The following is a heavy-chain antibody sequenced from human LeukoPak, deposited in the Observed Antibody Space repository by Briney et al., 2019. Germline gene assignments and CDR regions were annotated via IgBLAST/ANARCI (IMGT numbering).Heavy chain of an antibody. D-gene: IGHD6-6*01. CDR1: GFTFSTYS. CDR3: ARGLSGYASSLGY. CDR2: INSDGSST. J-gene: IGHJ4*02. Sequence: GGSLRLSCAASGFTFSTYSMNWVRQAPGKGLVWVSRINSDGSSTSYADSVRGRFSISRDNAKNTLYLQMNSLRAEDTAVYYCARGLSGYASSLGYWGQGTLVTVSA. V-gene: IGHV3-74*01.